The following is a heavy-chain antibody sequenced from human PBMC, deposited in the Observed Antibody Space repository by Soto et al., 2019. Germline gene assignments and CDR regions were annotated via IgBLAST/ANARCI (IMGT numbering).Heavy chain of an antibody. J-gene: IGHJ1*01. V-gene: IGHV3-74*01. CDR2: IDYDGTTT. CDR1: GFSFDSYW. D-gene: IGHD5-18*01. CDR3: TRGPRDSSGGTGAY. Sequence: EVQLVESGGGLVQPGGSLRLSCAASGFSFDSYWMHWVRQAPGQGPMWVSRIDYDGTTTNYADSVKGRFTISRDNAKSTLYLQMNSLRPEDTAVYYCTRGPRDSSGGTGAYWGKGTLVTVSS.